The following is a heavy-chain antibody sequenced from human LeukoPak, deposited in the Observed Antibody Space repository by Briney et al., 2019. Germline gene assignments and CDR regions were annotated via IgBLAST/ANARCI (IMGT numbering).Heavy chain of an antibody. V-gene: IGHV5-10-1*01. D-gene: IGHD1-1*01. CDR2: XXPSDSYT. J-gene: IGHJ6*04. Sequence: GESLKISCKGSGYSFTSYWISWVRQMPGKGLEWXXXXXPSDSYTNYSPSFQGHVTISADKSISTAYLQWSSLKASDTAMYYCARTSWGTTGTSRVPPPQDVWGKGTTVTVSS. CDR3: ARTSWGTTGTSRVPPPQDV. CDR1: GYSFTSYW.